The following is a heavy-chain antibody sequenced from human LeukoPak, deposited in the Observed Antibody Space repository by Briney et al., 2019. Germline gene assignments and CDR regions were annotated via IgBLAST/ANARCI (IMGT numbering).Heavy chain of an antibody. CDR2: INHSGST. CDR3: ARGGSGSPYYFDY. CDR1: GGSITSGGYY. Sequence: PSETLSLTCTVSGGSITSGGYYWSWIRQPPGKGLEWIGEINHSGSTNYNPSLKSRVTISVDTSKNQFSLKLSSVTAADTAVYYCARGGSGSPYYFDYWGQGTLVTVSS. J-gene: IGHJ4*02. V-gene: IGHV4-34*01. D-gene: IGHD3-10*01.